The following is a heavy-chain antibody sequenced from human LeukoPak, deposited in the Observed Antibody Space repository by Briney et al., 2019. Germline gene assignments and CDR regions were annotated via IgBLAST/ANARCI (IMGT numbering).Heavy chain of an antibody. CDR3: VRGQLERPFDFYYGMDV. CDR1: GSTFSSYW. J-gene: IGHJ6*04. Sequence: GGSLRLSCAASGSTFSSYWMHWVRQGPGKGLVWVARLNGDESRTTYADSVRDRFTISRDNAKNTLYLQMNSLRAEDTAVYYCVRGQLERPFDFYYGMDVWGKGTTVTVSS. V-gene: IGHV3-74*01. CDR2: LNGDESRT. D-gene: IGHD1-1*01.